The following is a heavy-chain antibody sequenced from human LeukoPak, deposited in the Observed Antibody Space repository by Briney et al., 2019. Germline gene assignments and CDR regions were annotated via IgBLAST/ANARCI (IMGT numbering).Heavy chain of an antibody. J-gene: IGHJ4*02. CDR3: TRDSSYDILPGYYSRFDY. CDR1: GYSISSGYY. CDR2: IYHSGST. V-gene: IGHV4-38-2*02. Sequence: SETLSLTCTVSGYSISSGYYWGWIRQPPGKWLEWIGSIYHSGSTYYNPSLKSRVTISVDTSKNQFSLKLSSVTAADTALYYCTRDSSYDILPGYYSRFDYWGKGALVTVCS. D-gene: IGHD3-9*01.